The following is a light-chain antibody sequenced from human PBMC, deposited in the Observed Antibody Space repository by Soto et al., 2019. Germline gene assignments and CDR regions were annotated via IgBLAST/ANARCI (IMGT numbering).Light chain of an antibody. CDR3: CSYEGRSTYVI. J-gene: IGLJ7*01. Sequence: QSVLTQPASLSGSPGQSIIISCTGASSDVGSYNLVSWYKLHPGKAPKLLIYEVNKRPSGISNRFSGSKSGNTASLTISGLQADDEADYYCCSYEGRSTYVIFGGGTQLTVL. V-gene: IGLV2-23*02. CDR1: SSDVGSYNL. CDR2: EVN.